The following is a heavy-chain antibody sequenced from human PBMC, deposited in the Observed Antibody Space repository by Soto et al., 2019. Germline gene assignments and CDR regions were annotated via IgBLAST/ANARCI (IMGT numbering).Heavy chain of an antibody. J-gene: IGHJ5*02. V-gene: IGHV3-74*01. Sequence: EVQLVESGGGLVQPGGSLRLSCAASGFTFSSYWMHWVRQAPGKGLVWVSRINSAGSSTTYADSVKGRFTISRDNAKNKLYLQMNSLRAEDTAVYYCARDQSVAGPTTLFDPWGQGTLVTVSS. CDR1: GFTFSSYW. CDR2: INSAGSST. CDR3: ARDQSVAGPTTLFDP. D-gene: IGHD6-19*01.